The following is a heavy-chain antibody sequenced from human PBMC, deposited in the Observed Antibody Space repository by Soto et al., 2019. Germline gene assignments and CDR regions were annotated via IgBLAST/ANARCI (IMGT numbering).Heavy chain of an antibody. V-gene: IGHV2-5*02. J-gene: IGHJ4*02. D-gene: IGHD4-17*01. CDR2: IYWDDDE. Sequence: ESGPTLGNQTQTLTLTCTFPGFSLSTSGVAVGWIRQAQGKALEWLALIYWDDDERYSPSLKTRLTIAKDTSKNQVVLTMTTVDPVDPATYYCAHRRHGDYGPFFDYWGQGTPVTVSS. CDR3: AHRRHGDYGPFFDY. CDR1: GFSLSTSGVA.